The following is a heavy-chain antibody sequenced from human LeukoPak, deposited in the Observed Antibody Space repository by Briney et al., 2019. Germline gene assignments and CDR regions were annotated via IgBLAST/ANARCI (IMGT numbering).Heavy chain of an antibody. CDR3: ARSTYYDFWSGYREAFDI. J-gene: IGHJ3*02. CDR2: IYYSGST. V-gene: IGHV4-59*01. D-gene: IGHD3-3*01. CDR1: GGSISSYY. Sequence: PSETLSLTCTVSGGSISSYYWSWIRQPPGKGLEWIGYIYYSGSTNYNPSLKSRVTISVDTSKNQFSLKLSPVTAADTAVYYCARSTYYDFWSGYREAFDIWGQGTMVTVSS.